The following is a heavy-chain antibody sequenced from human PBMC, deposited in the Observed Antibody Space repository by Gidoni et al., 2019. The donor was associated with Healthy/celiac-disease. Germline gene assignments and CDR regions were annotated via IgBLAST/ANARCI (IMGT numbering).Heavy chain of an antibody. CDR1: GCPFSSYA. CDR3: AILPLCGGDCYDAFDI. D-gene: IGHD2-21*02. CDR2: ISYDGSNK. Sequence: QVQLVESGGGVVQPGRSLRLSCAASGCPFSSYAMHWVRQAPGKGLEWVAVISYDGSNKYYADSVKGRFTISRDNSKNTLYLQMNSLRAEDTAVYYCAILPLCGGDCYDAFDIWGQGTMVTVSS. J-gene: IGHJ3*02. V-gene: IGHV3-30*04.